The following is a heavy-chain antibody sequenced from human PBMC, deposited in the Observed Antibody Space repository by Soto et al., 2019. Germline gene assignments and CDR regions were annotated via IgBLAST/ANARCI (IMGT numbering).Heavy chain of an antibody. V-gene: IGHV3-30*18. Sequence: HPGGSLRLSCAASGFTFSSYGMHWVRQAPGKGLEWVAVISYDGSNKYYADSVKGRFTISRDNSKNTLYLQMNSLGAEDTAVYYCAKAHYDRNWFDPWGQGTLVTVSS. D-gene: IGHD3-3*01. J-gene: IGHJ5*02. CDR3: AKAHYDRNWFDP. CDR1: GFTFSSYG. CDR2: ISYDGSNK.